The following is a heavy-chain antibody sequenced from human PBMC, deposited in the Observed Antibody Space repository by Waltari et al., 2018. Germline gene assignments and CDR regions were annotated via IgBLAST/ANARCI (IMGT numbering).Heavy chain of an antibody. Sequence: QVQLVQSGAEVKKPGASVKVSCKASGYTFTSYYMHWVRQARGQGLEWMGIINPSGGSTSYAQKFQGRVTMTRDTSTSTVYMELSSLRSEDTAVYYCARAYYDSSGYPLFDYWGQGTLVTVSS. CDR2: INPSGGST. D-gene: IGHD3-22*01. J-gene: IGHJ4*02. CDR3: ARAYYDSSGYPLFDY. CDR1: GYTFTSYY. V-gene: IGHV1-46*01.